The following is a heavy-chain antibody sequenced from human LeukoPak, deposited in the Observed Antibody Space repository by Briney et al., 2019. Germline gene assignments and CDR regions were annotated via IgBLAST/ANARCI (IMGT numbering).Heavy chain of an antibody. CDR1: GFTFSNYA. CDR3: AKSLSGGGYYFEY. V-gene: IGHV3-23*01. Sequence: GGSLRLSCAASGFTFSNYAMTWVRQAPGKGLEWVSGISDSGGSTYYADSVKGRFTISRDNSKNTLYLQMNSLRAEGTAVYYCAKSLSGGGYYFEYWGQGTLVTVSS. D-gene: IGHD3-10*01. CDR2: ISDSGGST. J-gene: IGHJ4*02.